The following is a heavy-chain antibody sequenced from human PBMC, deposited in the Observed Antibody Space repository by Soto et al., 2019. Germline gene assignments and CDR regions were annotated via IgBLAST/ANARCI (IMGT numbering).Heavy chain of an antibody. Sequence: QVQLVQSGAEVKKPGSSVKVSCKNSGGTFNTNSMFGVRQAPGRGLEWMGRIIPMLGVRNYAQRFQDRVTITADKSTATVHMELSSLRSEDTALYYCTIGSWSGEVFDIWGQGTLVTVSS. V-gene: IGHV1-69*02. CDR1: GGTFNTNS. D-gene: IGHD2-21*01. J-gene: IGHJ3*02. CDR3: TIGSWSGEVFDI. CDR2: IIPMLGVR.